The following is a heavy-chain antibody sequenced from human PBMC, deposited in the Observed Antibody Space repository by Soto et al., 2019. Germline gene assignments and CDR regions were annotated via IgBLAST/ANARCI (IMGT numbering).Heavy chain of an antibody. CDR2: ISGIGGST. D-gene: IGHD5-18*01. J-gene: IGHJ4*02. Sequence: GGSLRLSCAASGFTFSSYAMSWVRQAPGKGLEWVSAISGIGGSTYYADSVKGWFTISRDNSKNTLYLQMNSLRAEDTAVYYCAKVSGYTKDYWGQGTLVTVSS. CDR3: AKVSGYTKDY. V-gene: IGHV3-23*01. CDR1: GFTFSSYA.